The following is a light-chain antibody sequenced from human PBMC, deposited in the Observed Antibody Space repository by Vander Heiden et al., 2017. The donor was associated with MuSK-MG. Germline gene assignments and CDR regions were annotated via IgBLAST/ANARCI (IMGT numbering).Light chain of an antibody. J-gene: IGKJ3*01. Sequence: DIQFTPSPSFLSASVGDTVTITCRASQDVDIYLAWYQQKPGKAPNLLIYKASTLQSGVPSRFSGSGSGTEFTLSISSLQPEEFATYYCQQLINYPITFGHGTKVDIK. CDR3: QQLINYPIT. CDR1: QDVDIY. CDR2: KAS. V-gene: IGKV1-9*01.